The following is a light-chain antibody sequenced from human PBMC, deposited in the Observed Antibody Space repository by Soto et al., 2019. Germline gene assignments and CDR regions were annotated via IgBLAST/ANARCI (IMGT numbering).Light chain of an antibody. J-gene: IGLJ1*01. V-gene: IGLV2-23*02. CDR3: CSYAGSSFYV. CDR2: EVS. CDR1: SSDVGSYHL. Sequence: QSVLTQPASVSGSPGQSITISCTGTSSDVGSYHLVSWYQQHPGKAPKLMIYEVSKRPSGVSNRFSGSKSGNTASLTISGLQAEDEADYYCCSYAGSSFYVFGTGTKVTVL.